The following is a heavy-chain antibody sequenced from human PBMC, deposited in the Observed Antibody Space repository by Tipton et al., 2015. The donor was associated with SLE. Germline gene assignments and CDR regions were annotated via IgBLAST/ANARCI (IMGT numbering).Heavy chain of an antibody. J-gene: IGHJ5*02. CDR1: GGSISGSNYF. CDR2: VYYTGST. Sequence: TLSLTCTVSGGSISGSNYFWGWIRQPPGKGLEWIGAVYYTGSTYYNPSLKSRVTILVDTSQNQFSLKLSSVTAADTALYYCARAGGGATRNWFDPWDQGTLVTVSS. V-gene: IGHV4-39*07. D-gene: IGHD1-26*01. CDR3: ARAGGGATRNWFDP.